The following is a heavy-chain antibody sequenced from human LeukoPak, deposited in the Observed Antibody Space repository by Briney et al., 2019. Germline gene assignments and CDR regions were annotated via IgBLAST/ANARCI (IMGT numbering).Heavy chain of an antibody. CDR3: ARDPRYVDTAMGDAFDI. D-gene: IGHD5-18*01. CDR2: IYYSGST. CDR1: GGSISSYY. V-gene: IGHV4-59*01. Sequence: SETLSLTCTVSGGSISSYYWSWTRQPPGKGLEWIGYIYYSGSTNYNPSLKSRVTISVDTSKNQFSLKLSSVTAADTAVYYCARDPRYVDTAMGDAFDIWGQGTMVTVSS. J-gene: IGHJ3*02.